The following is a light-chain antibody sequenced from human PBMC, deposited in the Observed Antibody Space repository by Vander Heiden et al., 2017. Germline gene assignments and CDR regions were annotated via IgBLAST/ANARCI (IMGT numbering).Light chain of an antibody. CDR2: GAS. J-gene: IGKJ2*01. Sequence: EILLTQPPATLSASPGARATLACTTSQSVSSNVARYQQRPGQAPRILIYGASTRATGIPARFSGSGYGTEFTLTISSLQSEDFAVYYCQQYDNWPPFTFGQGTKLEIK. V-gene: IGKV3-15*01. CDR1: QSVSSN. CDR3: QQYDNWPPFT.